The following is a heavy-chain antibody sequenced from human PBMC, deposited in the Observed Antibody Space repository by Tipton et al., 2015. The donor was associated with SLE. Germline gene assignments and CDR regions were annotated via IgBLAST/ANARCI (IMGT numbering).Heavy chain of an antibody. CDR1: GDSISNSDYY. D-gene: IGHD4-17*01. Sequence: TLSLTCTVSGDSISNSDYYWGWIRQPPGKGLEWIGNIHHSGRTYYNPSLISRPTMSVDRSKNQFSLKLSSVTAADTAVYYCAKDYNHDNADYNWGQGTLVIVSS. CDR3: AKDYNHDNADYN. J-gene: IGHJ4*02. V-gene: IGHV4-39*07. CDR2: IHHSGRT.